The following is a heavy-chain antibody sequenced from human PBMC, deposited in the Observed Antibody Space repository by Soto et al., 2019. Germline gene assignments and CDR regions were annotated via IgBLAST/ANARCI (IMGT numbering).Heavy chain of an antibody. V-gene: IGHV3-33*01. J-gene: IGHJ4*02. Sequence: QMHLVESGGGVVQPGRSLRLSCAATGFTFSNYGMYWVRQAPGKGLEWVAVIWYDGSEKYYADSVKGRFTISRDDSKNTMYLPMNSLRAEDAAVYYCARGITTFYEDTSGYYLEYWGRGTLVTVSS. CDR1: GFTFSNYG. CDR3: ARGITTFYEDTSGYYLEY. CDR2: IWYDGSEK. D-gene: IGHD3-22*01.